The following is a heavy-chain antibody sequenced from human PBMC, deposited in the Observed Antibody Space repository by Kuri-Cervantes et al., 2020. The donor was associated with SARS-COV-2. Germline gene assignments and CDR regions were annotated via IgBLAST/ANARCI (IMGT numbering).Heavy chain of an antibody. CDR3: VRHKAAAGIVAPN. CDR2: VSWNGSRT. V-gene: IGHV3-19*01. D-gene: IGHD6-13*01. Sequence: GVPLRRSCAASGFTFSNSDMNWVRQAPGKGLEWVSGVSWNGSRTHYADSVKGRFIISRDNSRNFLYQQMNSLRPEDMAVYYCVRHKAAAGIVAPNCGQGTLVTVSS. CDR1: GFTFSNSD. J-gene: IGHJ4*02.